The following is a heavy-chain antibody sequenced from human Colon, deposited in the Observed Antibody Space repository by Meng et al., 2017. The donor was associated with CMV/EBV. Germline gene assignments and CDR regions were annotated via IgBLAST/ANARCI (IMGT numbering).Heavy chain of an antibody. CDR3: ARGKGRDGYNDSFDY. D-gene: IGHD5-24*01. J-gene: IGHJ4*02. V-gene: IGHV3-53*01. Sequence: SGFDVSSNYMTWVRQAPGKGLEWVSVVYSGGITYYADSVKGRFTISRDNSKNTLYLQMNSLRAEDTAVYYCARGKGRDGYNDSFDYWGQGTLVTVSS. CDR2: VYSGGIT. CDR1: GFDVSSNY.